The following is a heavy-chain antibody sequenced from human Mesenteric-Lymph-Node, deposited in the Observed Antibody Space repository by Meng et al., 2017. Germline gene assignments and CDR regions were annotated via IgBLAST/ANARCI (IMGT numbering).Heavy chain of an antibody. V-gene: IGHV1-2*06. CDR1: GYTFTAYY. Sequence: QVQLVQSGADVKKPGASGKVACKASGYTFTAYYITWVRQAPGQGLEWMGRINTNSGGTNFAQKFQGRVIMTRDTSISTAYMELSSLGFDDTAVYYCAKALGWGSSPDYWGQGILVTVSS. J-gene: IGHJ4*02. CDR3: AKALGWGSSPDY. CDR2: INTNSGGT. D-gene: IGHD2-21*01.